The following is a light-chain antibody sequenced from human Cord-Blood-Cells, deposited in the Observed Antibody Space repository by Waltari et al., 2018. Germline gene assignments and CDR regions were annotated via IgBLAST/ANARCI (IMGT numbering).Light chain of an antibody. V-gene: IGKV3-11*01. CDR1: QSVSSY. Sequence: IVLTQSPATLSLSPGERATLSCRASQSVSSYLAWYQQKPGQAPRLLIYDASNRATGIPARFSGSGSGTDCTLTISSLEPEDFAVYYCQQRSNWPRTFGGGTKVEIK. CDR2: DAS. CDR3: QQRSNWPRT. J-gene: IGKJ4*01.